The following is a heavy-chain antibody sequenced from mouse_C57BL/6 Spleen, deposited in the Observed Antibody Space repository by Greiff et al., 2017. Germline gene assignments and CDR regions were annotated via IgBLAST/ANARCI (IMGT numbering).Heavy chain of an antibody. CDR1: GYTFTDYE. J-gene: IGHJ2*01. CDR3: TRGDWEKGDY. CDR2: IDPETGGT. D-gene: IGHD4-1*01. Sequence: VQLQQSGAELVRPGASVTLSCKASGYTFTDYEMHWVKQTPVHGLEWIGAIDPETGGTAYNQKFKGKAILTADKPSSTAYMELRSLTSEDSAVYYCTRGDWEKGDYWGQGTTLTVSS. V-gene: IGHV1-15*01.